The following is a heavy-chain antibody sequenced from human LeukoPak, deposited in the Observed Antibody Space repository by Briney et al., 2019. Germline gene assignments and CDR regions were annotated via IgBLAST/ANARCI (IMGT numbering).Heavy chain of an antibody. D-gene: IGHD3-3*01. V-gene: IGHV3-23*01. CDR3: AKLDYDFWSGSFDY. Sequence: GGSLRLSCAASGFTFSSYGMHWVRQAPGKGLEWVSAISGSGGSTYYADSVKGRFTISRDNSKNTLYLQMNSLRAEDTAVYYCAKLDYDFWSGSFDYWGQGTLVTVSS. J-gene: IGHJ4*02. CDR2: ISGSGGST. CDR1: GFTFSSYG.